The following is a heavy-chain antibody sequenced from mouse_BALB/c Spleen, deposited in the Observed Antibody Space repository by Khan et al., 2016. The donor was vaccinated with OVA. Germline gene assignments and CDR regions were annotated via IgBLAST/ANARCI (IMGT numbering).Heavy chain of an antibody. CDR2: TNPSNGYT. V-gene: IGHV1-4*01. J-gene: IGHJ3*01. CDR3: VRDGAYHRNDGWFAY. CDR1: GYTFISYT. D-gene: IGHD2-14*01. Sequence: QVQLQQSGAELARPGASVKMSCKASGYTFISYTIHWIKKRPGQGLEWIGYTNPSNGYTNYNQKFKDKATLTTDKSSTTAYLQLSSLTSDDSAVYNCVRDGAYHRNDGWFAYWGQGTLVTVSA.